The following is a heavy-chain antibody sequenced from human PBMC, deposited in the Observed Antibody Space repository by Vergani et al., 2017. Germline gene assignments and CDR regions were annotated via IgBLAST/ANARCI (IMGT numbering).Heavy chain of an antibody. V-gene: IGHV4-30-4*08. CDR3: ARVRYGDYADY. J-gene: IGHJ4*02. CDR1: RGSISSGDSY. D-gene: IGHD4-17*01. Sequence: QVQLQESGPRLVKLSQTLSLTCTVSRGSISSGDSYWTWIRQPPGKGLEWIGYIYYTGSTSFDPSLKSRVTISVDTSKNQFSLKLSSVTAADTAVYYCARVRYGDYADYWGQGTLVTVSS. CDR2: IYYTGST.